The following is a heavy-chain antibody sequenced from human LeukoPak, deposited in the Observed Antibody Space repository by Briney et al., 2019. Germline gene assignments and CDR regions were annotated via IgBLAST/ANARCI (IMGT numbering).Heavy chain of an antibody. D-gene: IGHD3-10*01. V-gene: IGHV3-21*01. J-gene: IGHJ5*02. CDR1: GFTFSSYS. Sequence: GGSLRLSCAASGFTFSSYSMNWLRQAPGKGLEWVSSISSSSSYIYYADSVKGRFTISRDNAKNSLYLQMNSLRAEGTAVYYCARENLWFGEFNWFDPWGQGTLVTVSS. CDR3: ARENLWFGEFNWFDP. CDR2: ISSSSSYI.